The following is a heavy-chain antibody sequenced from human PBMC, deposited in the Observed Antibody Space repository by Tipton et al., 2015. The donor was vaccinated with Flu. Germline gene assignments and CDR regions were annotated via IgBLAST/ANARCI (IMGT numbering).Heavy chain of an antibody. CDR2: IYTSGTT. V-gene: IGHV4-61*02. CDR3: ARGPGYSSYYYGLDV. D-gene: IGHD2-15*01. Sequence: TLSLTCTVSGGSISRGSYYYNWIRQPAGEGLEWIGRIYTSGTTNYNPSLKSRVSISVDTSKNQFSLKLSSVTAADTAVYYCARGPGYSSYYYGLDVWGQGTTVTVSS. CDR1: GGSISRGSYY. J-gene: IGHJ6*02.